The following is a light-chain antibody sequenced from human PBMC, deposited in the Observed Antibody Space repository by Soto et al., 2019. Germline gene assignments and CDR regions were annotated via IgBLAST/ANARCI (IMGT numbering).Light chain of an antibody. J-gene: IGKJ1*01. V-gene: IGKV1-5*01. Sequence: DIKMTQSPSTLSASGGDRVTITCRASQSISSWLAWYQQKPGEAPKLLIYDASALPRGVPSRFSGSGSGTKFTLTIASLQPDDFATYYCQQYETFSGTFGPGTKVDIK. CDR3: QQYETFSGT. CDR2: DAS. CDR1: QSISSW.